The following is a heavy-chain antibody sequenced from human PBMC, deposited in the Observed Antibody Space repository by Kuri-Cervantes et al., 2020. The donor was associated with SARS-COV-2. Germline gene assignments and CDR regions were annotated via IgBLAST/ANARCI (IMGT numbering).Heavy chain of an antibody. CDR2: IHYSGST. V-gene: IGHV4-59*01. Sequence: GSLRLSCTVSGGSISSYYWSWMRQPPGKGLEWIGNIHYSGSTNYNPSLKSRVTISVDTSKNQLSLGLSSVTAADTAVYYCARLGATKGSYYYGVDVWGQGTTVTVSS. CDR3: ARLGATKGSYYYGVDV. D-gene: IGHD1-26*01. CDR1: GGSISSYY. J-gene: IGHJ6*02.